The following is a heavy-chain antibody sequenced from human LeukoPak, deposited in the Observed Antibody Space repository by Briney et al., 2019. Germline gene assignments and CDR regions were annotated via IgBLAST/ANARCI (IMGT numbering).Heavy chain of an antibody. CDR3: ASSDSGYSYGLNTDY. D-gene: IGHD5-18*01. V-gene: IGHV1-8*01. Sequence: GASVKVSCKASGYTFTSYDINWVRQATGQGLEWMGWMNPNSGNTGYVQKFQGRVTMTRNTSISTAYMELSSLRSEDTAVYYCASSDSGYSYGLNTDYWGQGTLVTVSS. CDR2: MNPNSGNT. CDR1: GYTFTSYD. J-gene: IGHJ4*02.